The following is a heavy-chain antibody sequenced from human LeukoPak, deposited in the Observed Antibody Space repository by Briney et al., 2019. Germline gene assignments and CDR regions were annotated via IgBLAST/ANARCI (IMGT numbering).Heavy chain of an antibody. J-gene: IGHJ4*02. V-gene: IGHV3-66*02. D-gene: IGHD4-17*01. CDR1: GFTVSSNY. CDR3: ARVLTTVTTFAGYYFDY. Sequence: GGSLRLSCAASGFTVSSNYMSWVRQAPGEGLEWVSVIYSGGSTYYADSVKGRFTISQDNSKNTLYLQMNSLRAEDTAVYYCARVLTTVTTFAGYYFDYWGQGTLVTVSS. CDR2: IYSGGST.